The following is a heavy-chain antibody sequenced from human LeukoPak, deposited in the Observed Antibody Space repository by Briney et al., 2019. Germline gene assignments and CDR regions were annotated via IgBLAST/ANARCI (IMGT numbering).Heavy chain of an antibody. Sequence: SETLSLTCTVSDSSLSSVYYWGWIRQPPGKELEWIGSIYHSGSTYYNPSLKSRVTISAHTSKNQFSLKLTSVTAADTAVYYCARHYDPQPFDAFDIWGQGTMVTVSS. CDR3: ARHYDPQPFDAFDI. J-gene: IGHJ3*02. D-gene: IGHD3-3*01. CDR2: IYHSGST. CDR1: DSSLSSVYY. V-gene: IGHV4-38-2*02.